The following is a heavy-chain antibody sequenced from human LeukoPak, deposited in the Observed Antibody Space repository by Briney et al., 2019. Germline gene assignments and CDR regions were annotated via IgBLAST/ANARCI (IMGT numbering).Heavy chain of an antibody. CDR3: ARDRGSCSSTSCYAPFDY. V-gene: IGHV3-48*03. J-gene: IGHJ4*02. D-gene: IGHD2-2*01. Sequence: GGSLRLSRAASGFTFSSYEMNWVRQAPGKGLEWVSYISSSGSTIYYADSVKGRFTISRDNAKNSLYLQMNSLRAEDTAVYYCARDRGSCSSTSCYAPFDYWGQGTLVTVSS. CDR1: GFTFSSYE. CDR2: ISSSGSTI.